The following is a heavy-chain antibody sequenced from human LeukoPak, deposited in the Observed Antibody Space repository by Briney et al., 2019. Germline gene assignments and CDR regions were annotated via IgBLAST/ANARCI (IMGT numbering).Heavy chain of an antibody. CDR3: ARRAAAGRCFDH. V-gene: IGHV3-11*01. J-gene: IGHJ4*02. CDR2: ISSGGSTI. D-gene: IGHD6-13*01. CDR1: GFTFSDYY. Sequence: GGSLRLSCAVSGFTFSDYYMSWIRQAPGKGLEWVSYISSGGSTISHADSVKRRFTISRDNAENSLYLQMNSLRAEDTAVYYCARRAAAGRCFDHWGQGTLVTVSS.